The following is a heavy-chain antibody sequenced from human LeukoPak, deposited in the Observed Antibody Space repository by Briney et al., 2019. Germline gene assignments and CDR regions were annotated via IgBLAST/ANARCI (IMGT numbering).Heavy chain of an antibody. CDR1: EFTFSSYA. J-gene: IGHJ4*02. D-gene: IGHD5-18*01. Sequence: GGSLRLSCVFSEFTFSSYAMSWVRQAPGKGLEWVSSLSGSGGGTYYADSVKGRFTISRDNSKNTLYLQMNSLRVEDTAVYYCAKDPHTGYSFAYWGQGTLVTVSS. V-gene: IGHV3-23*01. CDR3: AKDPHTGYSFAY. CDR2: LSGSGGGT.